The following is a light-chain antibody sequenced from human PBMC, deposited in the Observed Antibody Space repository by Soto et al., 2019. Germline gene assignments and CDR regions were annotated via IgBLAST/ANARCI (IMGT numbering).Light chain of an antibody. V-gene: IGKV3-15*01. CDR2: GAN. CDR1: QSVSSSY. CDR3: QQYIDWPRT. Sequence: EIVLTQSPATLSLSPRARATLSCRASQSVSSSYLAWYQQRPGQAPRLLIYGANMRATGIPARFSGSGSETEFTLTISSLQSEDFAVYYCQQYIDWPRTFGQGTKVDI. J-gene: IGKJ1*01.